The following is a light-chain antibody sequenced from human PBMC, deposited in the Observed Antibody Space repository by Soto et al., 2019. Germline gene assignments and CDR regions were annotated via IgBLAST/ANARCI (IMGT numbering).Light chain of an antibody. CDR3: QQLNSYPYT. CDR2: TAS. J-gene: IGKJ4*01. CDR1: QSVSGY. V-gene: IGKV1-9*01. Sequence: DVQLTQSPSFLSASVGDRVTITCRASQSVSGYLAWYQQKPGQAPELLIYTASTLQSGVPFRFSGRGSGTEFTLTISGLQPEDFASYYCQQLNSYPYTFGGGIEVEIK.